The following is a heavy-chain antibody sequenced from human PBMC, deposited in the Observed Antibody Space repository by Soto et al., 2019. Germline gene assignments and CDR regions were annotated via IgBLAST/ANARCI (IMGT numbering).Heavy chain of an antibody. Sequence: PSETLSLTCSVSGCSISSSSYYWGWIRQPPGKGLEWIGSIYYRGNTYYSPSLKSRVTISVDTSKSQFSLRLSSVTAADTAVYYCARLGYCSGGSCYGSDYWGQGALVTVSS. D-gene: IGHD2-15*01. CDR1: GCSISSSSYY. CDR2: IYYRGNT. CDR3: ARLGYCSGGSCYGSDY. J-gene: IGHJ4*02. V-gene: IGHV4-39*01.